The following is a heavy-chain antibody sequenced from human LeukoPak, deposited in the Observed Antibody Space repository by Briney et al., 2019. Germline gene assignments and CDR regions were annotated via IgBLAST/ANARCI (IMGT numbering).Heavy chain of an antibody. D-gene: IGHD3-3*01. Sequence: GGSLRLSCTVSGFTVSSDSMSWVRQAPGRGLEWVSSISSSSSYIYYADSVKGRFTISRDNAKNSLYLQMNSLRAEDMALYYCAKDTEEIWSGYLDYWGQGTLVTVSS. V-gene: IGHV3-21*04. CDR3: AKDTEEIWSGYLDY. CDR2: ISSSSSYI. CDR1: GFTVSSDS. J-gene: IGHJ4*02.